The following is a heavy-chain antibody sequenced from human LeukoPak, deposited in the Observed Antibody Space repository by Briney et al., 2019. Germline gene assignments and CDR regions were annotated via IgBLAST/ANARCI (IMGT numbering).Heavy chain of an antibody. CDR2: IIPIFGTA. CDR3: ARDSGGDPQFEY. V-gene: IGHV1-69*13. Sequence: ASVKVSCKASGGTFSSYAISWVRQAPGQGLVWMGGIIPIFGTANYAQKFQGRVTITADESTSTAYMELSSLRSEDTAVYYCARDSGGDPQFEYWGQGTLVTVSS. J-gene: IGHJ4*02. D-gene: IGHD4-17*01. CDR1: GGTFSSYA.